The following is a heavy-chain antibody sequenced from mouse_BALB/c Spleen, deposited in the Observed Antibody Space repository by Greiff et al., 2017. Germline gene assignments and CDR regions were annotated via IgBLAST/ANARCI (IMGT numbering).Heavy chain of an antibody. J-gene: IGHJ2*01. CDR1: GFTFSSFG. CDR2: ISSGSSTI. CDR3: ARWGNFYFGY. Sequence: EVKLMESGGGLVQPGGSRKLSCAASGFTFSSFGMHWVRQAPEKGLEWVAYISSGSSTIYYADTVKGRFTISRDNPKNTLFLQMTSLRSEDTAMYYCARWGNFYFGYWGQGTTLTVSS. D-gene: IGHD2-1*01. V-gene: IGHV5-17*02.